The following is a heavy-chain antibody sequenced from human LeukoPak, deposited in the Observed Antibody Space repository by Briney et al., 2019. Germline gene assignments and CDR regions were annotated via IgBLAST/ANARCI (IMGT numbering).Heavy chain of an antibody. V-gene: IGHV3-21*01. CDR1: GFTFSSDN. J-gene: IGHJ6*03. CDR3: ARDNSFDAETPMVREPMDV. D-gene: IGHD3-10*01. CDR2: IRNSSSYI. Sequence: PGGSLRLACAASGFTFSSDNVNWVRQAPGKGLEWVSSIRNSSSYIYYADSVKGRFTISRDNAKTSLYLQTDSLRAEDTAVYYSARDNSFDAETPMVREPMDVWGKGTPVTVSS.